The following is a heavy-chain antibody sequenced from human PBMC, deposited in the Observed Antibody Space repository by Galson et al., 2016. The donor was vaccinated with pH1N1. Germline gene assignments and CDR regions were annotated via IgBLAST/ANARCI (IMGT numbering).Heavy chain of an antibody. V-gene: IGHV5-51*01. CDR1: GYSFTSYW. Sequence: QSGAEVKKPGESLKISCKGSGYSFTSYWIGWVRQMPGKGLEWLGIIYPSDSDTKYSPSFQGPVTISADKSISTAYLQWSSLKASDTATYYCARGSGTIVRGGYLHYYVGIDVWGQGTTVTVSS. D-gene: IGHD3-10*01. CDR2: IYPSDSDT. CDR3: ARGSGTIVRGGYLHYYVGIDV. J-gene: IGHJ6*02.